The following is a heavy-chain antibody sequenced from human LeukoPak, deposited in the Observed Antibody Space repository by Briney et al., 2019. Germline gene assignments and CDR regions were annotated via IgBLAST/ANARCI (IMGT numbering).Heavy chain of an antibody. V-gene: IGHV4-39*07. Sequence: SETLSLTCTVSGGSISSSSYYWGWIRQHPGKGLEWIGSIYYSGSTYYNPSLKSRVTISVDTSKNQFSLKLSSVTAADTAVYYCARAVGNHYDILTGYFAPENWFDPWGQGTLVTVSS. J-gene: IGHJ5*02. CDR3: ARAVGNHYDILTGYFAPENWFDP. D-gene: IGHD3-9*01. CDR1: GGSISSSSYY. CDR2: IYYSGST.